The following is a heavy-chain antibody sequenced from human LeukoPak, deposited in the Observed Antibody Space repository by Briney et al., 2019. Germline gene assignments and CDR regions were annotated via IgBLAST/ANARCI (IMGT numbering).Heavy chain of an antibody. J-gene: IGHJ4*02. CDR3: ARRQQYYYDSSGCYWYFDY. CDR1: GYSFTSYW. Sequence: GESLKISCKGSGYSFTSYWSGWVRQMPGKGLEWMGIIYPGDSDTRYSPSFQGQVTISADKSISTAYLQWSSLKASDTAMYYCARRQQYYYDSSGCYWYFDYWGQGTLVTVSS. V-gene: IGHV5-51*01. D-gene: IGHD3-22*01. CDR2: IYPGDSDT.